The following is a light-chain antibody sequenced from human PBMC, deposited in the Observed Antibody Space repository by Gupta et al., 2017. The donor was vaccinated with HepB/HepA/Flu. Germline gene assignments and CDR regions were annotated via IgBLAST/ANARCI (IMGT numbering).Light chain of an antibody. J-gene: IGKJ3*01. CDR3: QKDNGAPPFT. V-gene: IGKV1-27*01. CDR1: QDISNY. Sequence: DIQMTQSPSSLSASVGDRVTITCRASQDISNYLAWYQQQPGKVPKLLIYAASTLQSGVSSRFSGSGSGTDLTLTISSLQPEDVATYYCQKDNGAPPFTFGHGTKVDI. CDR2: AAS.